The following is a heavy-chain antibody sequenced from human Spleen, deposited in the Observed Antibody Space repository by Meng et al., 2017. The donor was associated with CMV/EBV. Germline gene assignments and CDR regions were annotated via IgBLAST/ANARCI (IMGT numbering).Heavy chain of an antibody. CDR2: ISSSSSYI. Sequence: GESLKISCAASGFNYYGYWMTWVRQAPGKGLEWVSSISSSSSYIYYEDSVKGRFTISRDNAKNSPYLQMNSLRAEDTAVYYCAITYYDFWSGPLWGQGTLVTVSS. D-gene: IGHD3-3*01. V-gene: IGHV3-21*01. CDR1: GFNYYGYW. CDR3: AITYYDFWSGPL. J-gene: IGHJ4*02.